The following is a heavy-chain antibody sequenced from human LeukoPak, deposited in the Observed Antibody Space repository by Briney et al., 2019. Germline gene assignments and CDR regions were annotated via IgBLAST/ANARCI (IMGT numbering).Heavy chain of an antibody. Sequence: SETLSLTCAVYGGSFSGYYWSWIRQPPGKGLEWIGEINHSGSTNYNPSLKSRVTISVDTSKNQFSLKLSSVTAADTAVYYCARAYSSGQKDAFDIWGQGTMVTVSS. CDR3: ARAYSSGQKDAFDI. CDR1: GGSFSGYY. V-gene: IGHV4-34*01. D-gene: IGHD6-19*01. CDR2: INHSGST. J-gene: IGHJ3*02.